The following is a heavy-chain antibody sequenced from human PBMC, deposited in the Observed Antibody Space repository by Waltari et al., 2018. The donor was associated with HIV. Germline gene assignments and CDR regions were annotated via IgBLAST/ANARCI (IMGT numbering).Heavy chain of an antibody. J-gene: IGHJ4*02. CDR2: IIPMSKTA. D-gene: IGHD3-10*01. V-gene: IGHV1-69*08. Sequence: QLVQSGAEVRKPGSSVRVSCKASGGEFNSYSINWVRQVNGQGLEWLGRIIPMSKTANNTKKFQGRVTITADKSTSTAYMELSSLKSDDTGVYYCASARETMGVDFESWGQGSLVTVSS. CDR3: ASARETMGVDFES. CDR1: GGEFNSYS.